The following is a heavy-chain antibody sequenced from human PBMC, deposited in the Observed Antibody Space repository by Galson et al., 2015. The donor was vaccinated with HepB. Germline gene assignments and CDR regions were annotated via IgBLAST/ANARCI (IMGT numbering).Heavy chain of an antibody. D-gene: IGHD4-17*01. V-gene: IGHV3-21*01. Sequence: SLRLSCAASGFTFSSYSMNWVRQAPGKGLEWVSSISSRSSYIYYADSVKGRFTVSRDNAKNSLFLQMNSLRVEDTAVYYCAREPTYGDYRFSFDYWGQGTLVTVSS. CDR1: GFTFSSYS. J-gene: IGHJ4*02. CDR2: ISSRSSYI. CDR3: AREPTYGDYRFSFDY.